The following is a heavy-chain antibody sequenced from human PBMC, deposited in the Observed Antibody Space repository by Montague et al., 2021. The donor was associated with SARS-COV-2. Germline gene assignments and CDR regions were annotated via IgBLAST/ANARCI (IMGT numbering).Heavy chain of an antibody. D-gene: IGHD6-13*01. Sequence: SETLSLTCAVFGSSVTGTNWWTRVRQPPDQGLEWIAEIHHTGITNFNPSLRSRVSISLDTSRNQFSLTLTSVTATDTAIYYCASHPVFQQLYSWGQGTLVSVSS. CDR1: GSSVTGTNW. CDR2: IHHTGIT. J-gene: IGHJ4*02. CDR3: ASHPVFQQLYS. V-gene: IGHV4-4*02.